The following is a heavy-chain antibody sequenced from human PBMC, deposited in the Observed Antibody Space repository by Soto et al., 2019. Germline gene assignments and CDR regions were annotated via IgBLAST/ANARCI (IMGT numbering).Heavy chain of an antibody. CDR3: ARLATFSGWYSFDY. D-gene: IGHD6-19*01. J-gene: IGHJ4*02. Sequence: QLQLQESGPGLVKPSETLSLTCTVSGGSISSSSYYCGWIRQPPGKGLEWIGSIYYSGSTYYNPSLKSRVTISVDTSKNQFSLNLSSVTAADTAVYYCARLATFSGWYSFDYWGQGTLVTVSS. V-gene: IGHV4-39*01. CDR1: GGSISSSSYY. CDR2: IYYSGST.